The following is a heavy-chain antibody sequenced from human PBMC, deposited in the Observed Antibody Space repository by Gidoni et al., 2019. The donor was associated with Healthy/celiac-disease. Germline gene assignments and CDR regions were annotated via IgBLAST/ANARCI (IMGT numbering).Heavy chain of an antibody. Sequence: QVQLVESGGGVVQPGGSLRLSCAASGFTFSSYGMHWVRQAPGKGLEWVAFIRYDGSNKYYADSVKGRFTISRDNSKNTLYLQMNSLRAEDTAVYYCAKDNSGFWSGYADHWGQGTLVTVSS. CDR1: GFTFSSYG. CDR3: AKDNSGFWSGYADH. V-gene: IGHV3-30*02. J-gene: IGHJ4*02. D-gene: IGHD3-3*01. CDR2: IRYDGSNK.